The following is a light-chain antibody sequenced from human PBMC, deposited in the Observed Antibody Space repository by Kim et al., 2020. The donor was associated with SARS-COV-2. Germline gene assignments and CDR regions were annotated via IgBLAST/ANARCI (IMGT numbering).Light chain of an antibody. CDR1: SSNIGAGYD. Sequence: VTISCTGGSSNIGAGYDVHWYKQLPGTAPKRPIYGNSNRPSGVPDRFSGSESGTSASLAITGLQAEDEADYYCQSYDSSLSGSVVFGGGTKLTVL. J-gene: IGLJ2*01. CDR3: QSYDSSLSGSVV. V-gene: IGLV1-40*01. CDR2: GNS.